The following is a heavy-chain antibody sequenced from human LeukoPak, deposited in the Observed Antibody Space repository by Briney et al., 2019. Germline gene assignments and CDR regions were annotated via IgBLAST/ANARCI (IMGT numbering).Heavy chain of an antibody. CDR1: GDSISSGGYY. Sequence: PSETLSLTCTVSGDSISSGGYYWSWIRQHPGKGLEWIGYIYYSGSDYYNPFLKSRVSISVDTSKNQFSLKLTSVTAADTALYFCARDYSRGYAWFVPWGEGILVTVSS. CDR3: ARDYSRGYAWFVP. J-gene: IGHJ5*02. CDR2: IYYSGSD. V-gene: IGHV4-31*03. D-gene: IGHD5-12*01.